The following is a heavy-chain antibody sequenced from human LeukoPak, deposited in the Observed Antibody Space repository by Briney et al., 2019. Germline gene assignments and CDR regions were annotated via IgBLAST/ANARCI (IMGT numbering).Heavy chain of an antibody. CDR3: GRWNEGWDH. V-gene: IGHV4-59*01. CDR1: GGSISGFY. D-gene: IGHD1-1*01. CDR2: IYYTGLT. J-gene: IGHJ4*02. Sequence: SETLSLTCTVSGGSISGFYWDWIRQPPGKGLDWLGYIYYTGLTNYNPSLGTRITMSVDTSKNQFSLKLSSVTAADTAVYYCGRWNEGWDHLGQGTLVTVSS.